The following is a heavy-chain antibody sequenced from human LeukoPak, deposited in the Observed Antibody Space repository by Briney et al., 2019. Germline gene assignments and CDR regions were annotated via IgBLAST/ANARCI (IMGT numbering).Heavy chain of an antibody. V-gene: IGHV3-30*02. Sequence: PGGSLRLSCAASGFTFSSYGMSWVRQAPGKGLEWVAFIPYDGSDKFCADSVKGRFTMSRDNSKNTLYLQMNSLRAEDTAVYYCAAMTSVTTGDYWGQGTPVTVSS. CDR3: AAMTSVTTGDY. CDR1: GFTFSSYG. J-gene: IGHJ4*02. CDR2: IPYDGSDK. D-gene: IGHD4-11*01.